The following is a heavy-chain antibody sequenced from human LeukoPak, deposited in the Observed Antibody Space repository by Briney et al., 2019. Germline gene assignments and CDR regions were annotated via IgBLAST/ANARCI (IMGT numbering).Heavy chain of an antibody. CDR1: GFSFSNAW. V-gene: IGHV3-15*01. J-gene: IGHJ4*02. CDR2: IKSKTDGGTT. D-gene: IGHD5-24*01. Sequence: KPGGSLRLSCVASGFSFSNAWMSWVRQAPGKGLEWVGRIKSKTDGGTTDYAAPVKGRFTISRDDSKNTLYLQMNSLKTEDTAVYYCTASTVIQYVDWGQGTLVTVSS. CDR3: TASTVIQYVD.